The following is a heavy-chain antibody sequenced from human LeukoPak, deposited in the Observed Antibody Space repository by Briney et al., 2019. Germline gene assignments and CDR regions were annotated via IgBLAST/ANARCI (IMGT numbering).Heavy chain of an antibody. CDR3: AAFYDYVWGSEWYFDL. J-gene: IGHJ2*01. D-gene: IGHD3-16*01. V-gene: IGHV3-48*01. CDR2: ISSSSSTI. Sequence: PGGSLRLSCAASGFTFSSYEMNWVRQAPGKGLEWVSYISSSSSTIYYADSVKGRFTISRDNAKNSLYLQMNSLRAEDTAAYYCAAFYDYVWGSEWYFDLWGRGTLVTVSS. CDR1: GFTFSSYE.